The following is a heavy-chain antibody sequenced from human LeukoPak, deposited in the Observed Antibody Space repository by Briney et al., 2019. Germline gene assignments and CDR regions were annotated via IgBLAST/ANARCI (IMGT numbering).Heavy chain of an antibody. CDR2: INPNSGGT. V-gene: IGHV1-2*02. CDR3: ARASSDFWSGYSSAIDY. J-gene: IGHJ4*02. D-gene: IGHD3-3*01. Sequence: GASVKVSCKASGYTFTGYYMHWVRQAPGQGLEWMGWINPNSGGTNYAQKFQGRVTMTRDTSIGTAYMELSRLRSDDTAVYYCARASSDFWSGYSSAIDYWGRGTLVTVSS. CDR1: GYTFTGYY.